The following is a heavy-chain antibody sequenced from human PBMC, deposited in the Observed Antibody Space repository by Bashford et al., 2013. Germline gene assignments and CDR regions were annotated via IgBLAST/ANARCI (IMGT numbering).Heavy chain of an antibody. CDR1: GYNFKNHW. Sequence: GRSLKISCQASGYNFKNHWIGWVRQVPGKGLEWMGIIYPRDSDTKYSPSLQGQVRFSVDNSIATAYVQWSSLKASDTAIYYCARGYCSDTNCYEFFDFWGPGNPGHRLL. CDR3: ARGYCSDTNCYEFFDF. CDR2: IYPRDSDT. D-gene: IGHD2-2*01. J-gene: IGHJ4*02. V-gene: IGHV5-51*03.